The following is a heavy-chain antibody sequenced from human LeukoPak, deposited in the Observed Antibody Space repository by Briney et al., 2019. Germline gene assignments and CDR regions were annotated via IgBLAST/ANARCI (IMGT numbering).Heavy chain of an antibody. CDR3: ARGRISLSYFDY. Sequence: GGSLRLSSLALGFTLSDSWMHWVRQAPGKGLVWVSSIDGGGSNTPYADSVKGRFTISRDNAESTLYLQMNSLRVEDTAVYYCARGRISLSYFDYWGQGVLVTVAS. D-gene: IGHD2-15*01. CDR1: GFTLSDSW. CDR2: IDGGGSNT. V-gene: IGHV3-74*01. J-gene: IGHJ4*02.